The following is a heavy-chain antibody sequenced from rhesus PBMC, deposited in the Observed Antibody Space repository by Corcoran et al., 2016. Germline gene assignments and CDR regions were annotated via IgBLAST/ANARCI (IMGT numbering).Heavy chain of an antibody. D-gene: IGHD5-24*01. J-gene: IGHJ4*01. Sequence: QVQLQESGPGLVKPSETLTLTWAGSGGSIRSNYWSWLRPAPGKGLEWIGRIYGSGGSTDYNPSLKSRVTISTDASKNQFSLKLSSVTAADTAVYCCARALPAGTALFYWGQGVLVTVSS. CDR2: IYGSGGST. CDR3: ARALPAGTALFY. V-gene: IGHV4-160*01. CDR1: GGSIRSNY.